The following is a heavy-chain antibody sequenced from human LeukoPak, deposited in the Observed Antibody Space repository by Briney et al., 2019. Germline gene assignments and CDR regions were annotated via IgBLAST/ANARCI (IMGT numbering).Heavy chain of an antibody. CDR2: IWYDGSNK. CDR1: GFSFSSYA. D-gene: IGHD4-11*01. CDR3: ATGDYSNFYPEFDY. V-gene: IGHV3-33*08. Sequence: PGGSLRLSCAASGFSFSSYAMNWVRQAPGKGLEWVAVIWYDGSNKYYADSVKGRFTISRDNSKNTLYLQMNSLRAEDTAVYYCATGDYSNFYPEFDYWGQGTLVTVSS. J-gene: IGHJ4*02.